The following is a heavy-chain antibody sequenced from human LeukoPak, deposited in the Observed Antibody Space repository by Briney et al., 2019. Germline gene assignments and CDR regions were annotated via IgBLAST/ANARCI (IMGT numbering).Heavy chain of an antibody. D-gene: IGHD3-9*01. V-gene: IGHV3-30*04. Sequence: PGGSLRLSCAASGFTFSSYAMHWVRQAPGKGLEWVAVISYDGSNKYYADSVKGRFTISRDNSENTLFLQMNSLRPEDSAVYYCSKDHGYDVLAWGQGTLVTVSS. J-gene: IGHJ5*02. CDR2: ISYDGSNK. CDR1: GFTFSSYA. CDR3: SKDHGYDVLA.